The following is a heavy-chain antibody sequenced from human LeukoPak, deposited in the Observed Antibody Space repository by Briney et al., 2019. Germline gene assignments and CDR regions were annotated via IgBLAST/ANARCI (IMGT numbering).Heavy chain of an antibody. CDR3: ARRLLTGYYEF. V-gene: IGHV3-66*01. D-gene: IGHD3-9*01. CDR2: FYSGDTT. CDR1: GFTVSSTY. J-gene: IGHJ4*02. Sequence: GGSLRLSCAASGFTVSSTYMSWVRQAPGKGLEWVSVFYSGDTTYYANSVKGRFTISRDSSKNMLYLQMNSLRAEDTAVYYCARRLLTGYYEFWGQGALVTVSS.